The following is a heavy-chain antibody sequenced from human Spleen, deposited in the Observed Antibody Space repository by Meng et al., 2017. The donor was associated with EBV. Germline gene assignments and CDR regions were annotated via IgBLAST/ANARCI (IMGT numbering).Heavy chain of an antibody. Sequence: LQESGLVLVKPSGTLSIPCAVSGGCISRSNGWSWVRQTPGKGLEWIGEIYHSGSTSYNPSLESRVTISVDKSQNPIFLKLRSVTAADTAVYYCAQRERWGLDPWGQGTLVTVSS. J-gene: IGHJ5*02. D-gene: IGHD3-16*01. V-gene: IGHV4-4*02. CDR2: IYHSGST. CDR1: GGCISRSNG. CDR3: AQRERWGLDP.